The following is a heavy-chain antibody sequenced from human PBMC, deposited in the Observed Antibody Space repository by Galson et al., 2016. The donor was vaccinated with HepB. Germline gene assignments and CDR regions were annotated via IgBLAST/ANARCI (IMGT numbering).Heavy chain of an antibody. J-gene: IGHJ4*02. CDR2: IDWDDDK. V-gene: IGHV2-70*11. CDR1: GFSLSTSGMC. Sequence: PALVTPTQTLTLTCTFSGFSLSTSGMCVSWIRQPPGKALEWLARIDWDDDKYYSTSLKTRLTISKDTSKNQVVLTMTNMDPVDTATYYCARTYYYDSSTYYKMMDYWGQGTLVTVSS. CDR3: ARTYYYDSSTYYKMMDY. D-gene: IGHD3-22*01.